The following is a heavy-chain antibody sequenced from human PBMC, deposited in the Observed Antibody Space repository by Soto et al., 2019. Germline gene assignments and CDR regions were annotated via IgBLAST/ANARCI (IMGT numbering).Heavy chain of an antibody. CDR1: GFTFSSYS. Sequence: PGGSLRLSCAASGFTFSSYSMNWVRQAPGKGLEWVSSISSSSSYIYYADSVKGRFTISRDNAKNSLYLQMNSLRAEDTAVYYCARDLRQLWSTFDYWGQGTLVTVSS. CDR3: ARDLRQLWSTFDY. V-gene: IGHV3-21*01. CDR2: ISSSSSYI. D-gene: IGHD5-18*01. J-gene: IGHJ4*02.